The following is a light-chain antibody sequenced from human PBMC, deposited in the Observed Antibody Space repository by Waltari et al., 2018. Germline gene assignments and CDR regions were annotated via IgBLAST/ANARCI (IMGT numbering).Light chain of an antibody. CDR2: DVS. CDR3: SSQSSNNVVL. Sequence: QPALTHPSAVSGVRGQSVTRLCPVTINDVGGDHADWWYQEHPGQAPRVIIYDVSDRPSGVSDRFSGSKSGSTASLTISRLQAEDEADYYCSSQSSNNVVLFGGGTKLTVL. CDR1: INDVGGDHA. V-gene: IGLV2-14*01. J-gene: IGLJ2*01.